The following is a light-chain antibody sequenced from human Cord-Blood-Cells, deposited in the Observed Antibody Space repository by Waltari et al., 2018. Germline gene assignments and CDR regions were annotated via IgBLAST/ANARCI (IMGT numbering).Light chain of an antibody. J-gene: IGKJ4*01. CDR3: LQHNSDPRT. CDR2: AAS. CDR1: QGIRND. Sequence: DIQMTQSPASLSASVGDRVTINCRDSQGIRNDLGWYHQKPGKAPKRLIYAASSLQSGGPSSFSGIGSGTEFTLTISSLQPEDFAAYYCLQHNSDPRTFGGGTKVEIK. V-gene: IGKV1-17*01.